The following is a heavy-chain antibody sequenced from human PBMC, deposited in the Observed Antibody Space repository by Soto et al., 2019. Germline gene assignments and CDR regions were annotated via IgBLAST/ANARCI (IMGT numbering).Heavy chain of an antibody. Sequence: GGSLRLSCAASGFTFTSNSMNWVRQAPGKGLEWISYITSSSTTIYYADSVKGRFTISRDNAKNSVYLQLNSLRDEDTALYYCARGRVGTAYLDYWGQGALVTVYS. J-gene: IGHJ4*02. V-gene: IGHV3-48*02. CDR2: ITSSSTTI. CDR3: ARGRVGTAYLDY. D-gene: IGHD2-21*02. CDR1: GFTFTSNS.